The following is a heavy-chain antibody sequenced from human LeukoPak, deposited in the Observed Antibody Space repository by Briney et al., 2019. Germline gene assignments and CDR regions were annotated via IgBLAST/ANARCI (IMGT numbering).Heavy chain of an antibody. J-gene: IGHJ4*02. CDR2: INPSGGST. CDR1: GYTFTDYH. V-gene: IGHV1-46*01. D-gene: IGHD5-18*01. Sequence: ASVKVSCKASGYTFTDYHIHWVRQAPGQGLEWMGIINPSGGSTSYSEKFQGRVAMTRDTSTSTVYMELSGLRSEDTAVYYCARGGMGIQLWSFDYWGQGTLVTVSS. CDR3: ARGGMGIQLWSFDY.